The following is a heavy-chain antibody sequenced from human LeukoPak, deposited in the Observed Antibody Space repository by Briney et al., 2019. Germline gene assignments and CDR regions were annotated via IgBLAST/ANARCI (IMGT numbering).Heavy chain of an antibody. CDR1: GFTFSSYG. J-gene: IGHJ4*02. Sequence: GGSLRLSCEASGFTFSSYGMNWVRQAPGKGLEWVSYIDGTTTNIHYADSVRGRFTISRDNAKNTLFLQMTGLRAADTAVYYCARRLAYWGQGTRVTVSS. CDR3: ARRLAY. V-gene: IGHV3-48*01. CDR2: IDGTTTNI.